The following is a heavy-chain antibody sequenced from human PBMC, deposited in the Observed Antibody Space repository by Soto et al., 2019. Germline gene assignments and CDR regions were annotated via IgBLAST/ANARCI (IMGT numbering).Heavy chain of an antibody. J-gene: IGHJ4*02. V-gene: IGHV3-23*01. CDR1: GFTFSSYA. D-gene: IGHD3-10*01. CDR2: INNGGEST. Sequence: EVQLLESGGGLVQPGGSLRLSCAPSGFTFSSYAMNWVRQAPGKGLEWVSGINNGGESTSYADSVKGRFTISRDNSKNTLFLQMNHLRVEDTAVYYCAKSWGTYYNTGFDCWGQGTLVTVSS. CDR3: AKSWGTYYNTGFDC.